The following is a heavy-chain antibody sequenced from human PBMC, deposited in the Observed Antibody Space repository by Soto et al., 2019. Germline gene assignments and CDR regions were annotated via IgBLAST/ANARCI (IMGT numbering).Heavy chain of an antibody. CDR3: ARDLLSSSGGNSPIDY. D-gene: IGHD2-21*02. J-gene: IGHJ4*02. CDR2: IWYDGSNK. V-gene: IGHV3-33*01. CDR1: GFTFSSYG. Sequence: GGSLRLSCAASGFTFSSYGMHWVRQAPGKGLEWVAVIWYDGSNKYYADSVKGRFTISRDNSKNTLYLQMNSLRAEDTAVYYCARDLLSSSGGNSPIDYWGQGTLVTVSS.